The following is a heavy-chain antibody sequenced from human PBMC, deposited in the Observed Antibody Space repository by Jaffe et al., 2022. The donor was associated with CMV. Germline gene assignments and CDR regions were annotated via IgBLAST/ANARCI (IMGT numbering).Heavy chain of an antibody. V-gene: IGHV4-39*01. CDR1: GGTVLSASYF. CDR3: ARSSSWYFDS. D-gene: IGHD6-13*01. J-gene: IGHJ4*02. Sequence: QLQLQESGPGLVKPSETLSLTCAVSGGTVLSASYFWGWIRQSPGKGLEWIGSIYYTGSTYYNPSLKSRVTTSLDTSKNQFSLRLSSVTAADTAVYYCARSSSWYFDSWGQGTLVTVSS. CDR2: IYYTGST.